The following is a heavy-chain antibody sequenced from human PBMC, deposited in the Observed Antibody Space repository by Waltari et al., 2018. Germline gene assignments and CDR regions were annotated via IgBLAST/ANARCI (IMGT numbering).Heavy chain of an antibody. J-gene: IGHJ2*01. CDR3: ARQGWYFDL. Sequence: EVQLEESGGGSVQPGGSLRLSCAASGFTFVSHWMTWVRQSPGKGLEWVANIKPDGNDKYYVDSVKGRFTISRDNAKNSVYLQMNSLRVEDTAVYYCARQGWYFDLWGRGTLVTVSS. CDR1: GFTFVSHW. V-gene: IGHV3-7*01. CDR2: IKPDGNDK.